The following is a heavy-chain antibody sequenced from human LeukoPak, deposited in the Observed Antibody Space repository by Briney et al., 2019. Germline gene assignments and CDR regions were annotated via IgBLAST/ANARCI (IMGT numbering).Heavy chain of an antibody. CDR2: ISYDGSNK. D-gene: IGHD1-1*01. J-gene: IGHJ4*02. V-gene: IGHV3-30-3*01. CDR1: GFTFSSYA. CDR3: ARVNERPRNDFDY. Sequence: GGSLRLSCAASGFTFSSYAMHRVRQAPGKGLEWVAVISYDGSNKYYADSVKGRFTISRDNSKNTLYLQMNSLRAEDTAVYYCARVNERPRNDFDYWGQGTLVTVSS.